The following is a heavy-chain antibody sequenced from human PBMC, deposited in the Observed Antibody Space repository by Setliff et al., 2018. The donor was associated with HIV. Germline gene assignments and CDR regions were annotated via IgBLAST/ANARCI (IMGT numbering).Heavy chain of an antibody. J-gene: IGHJ4*02. D-gene: IGHD6-13*01. CDR3: ARGRGSSSSWPIDY. CDR2: IYTTGSTTYNPSGST. Sequence: SETLSLTCTVSGGSISSYYWSWIRQPVGKGLEWIGRIYTTGSTTYNPSGSTTYNPSLKSRVTMSVDTSKNQFSLKLGSVTAADTAVYFCARGRGSSSSWPIDYWGQGTLVTVSS. V-gene: IGHV4-4*07. CDR1: GGSISSYY.